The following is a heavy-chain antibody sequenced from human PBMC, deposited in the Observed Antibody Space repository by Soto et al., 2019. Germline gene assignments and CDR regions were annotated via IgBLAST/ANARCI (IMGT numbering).Heavy chain of an antibody. J-gene: IGHJ4*02. CDR1: GFTFNIYA. CDR2: ITNSGGGT. CDR3: ARRGKYYYDS. D-gene: IGHD6-13*01. V-gene: IGHV3-23*01. Sequence: EVQLLESGGGLVQPGGSLRLSCAASGFTFNIYAMSWVCQAPGKGLEYVSSITNSGGGTYYADSVKGRFTISRDNSKDTLYLQMNSLRAEDTATYYCARRGKYYYDSWGQGTLVTVSS.